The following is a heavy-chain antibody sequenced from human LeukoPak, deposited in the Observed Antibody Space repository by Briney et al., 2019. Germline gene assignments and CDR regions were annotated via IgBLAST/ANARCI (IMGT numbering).Heavy chain of an antibody. CDR3: ASYGGNPGAFDY. Sequence: KSSETLSLTCTVSGGSISSSSYYWGWIRQPPGKGLEWIGNIYYSGITYSNPSLNSRDTISVDTSKNQFSLKLSSVTAADTAVYYCASYGGNPGAFDYWGQGTLVTVPS. CDR2: IYYSGIT. V-gene: IGHV4-39*01. J-gene: IGHJ4*02. D-gene: IGHD4-23*01. CDR1: GGSISSSSYY.